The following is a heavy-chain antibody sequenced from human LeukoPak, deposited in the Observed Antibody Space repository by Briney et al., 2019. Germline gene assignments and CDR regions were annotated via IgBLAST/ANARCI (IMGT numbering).Heavy chain of an antibody. J-gene: IGHJ4*02. CDR1: GGSISSGGYY. D-gene: IGHD3-10*01. Sequence: SETLSLTCTVSGGSISSGGYYWRWSRQHPGKGLEWIGYIYYSGSTYYNPSLKSRVTISVDTSKNQFSLKLSSVTAADTAVYYCARDGSMVRGVITFWGQGTLVTVSS. CDR2: IYYSGST. CDR3: ARDGSMVRGVITF. V-gene: IGHV4-31*03.